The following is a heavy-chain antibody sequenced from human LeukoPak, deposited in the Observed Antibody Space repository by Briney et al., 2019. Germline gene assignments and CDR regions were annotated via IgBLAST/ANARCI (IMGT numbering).Heavy chain of an antibody. D-gene: IGHD3-22*01. CDR2: IYYSGST. V-gene: IGHV4-39*01. J-gene: IGHJ4*02. CDR3: GRYYDSSGSFDY. CDR1: GGSISSSSYY. Sequence: PSETLSLTCTVSGGSISSSSYYWGWIRQPPGKGLEWIGSIYYSGSTYYNPSLKGRVTISVDTSKNQFSLKLSSVTAADTAVYYCGRYYDSSGSFDYWGQGTLVTVSS.